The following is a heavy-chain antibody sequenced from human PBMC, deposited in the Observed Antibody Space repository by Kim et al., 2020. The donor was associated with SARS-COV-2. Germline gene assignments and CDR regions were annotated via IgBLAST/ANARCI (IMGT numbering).Heavy chain of an antibody. Sequence: AKSEKGRFTISRDNSKNTLYLQMHSLRAEDTAVYYCAKGELKGGAVAGDYWGQGTLVTVSS. D-gene: IGHD6-19*01. CDR3: AKGELKGGAVAGDY. V-gene: IGHV3-23*01. J-gene: IGHJ4*02.